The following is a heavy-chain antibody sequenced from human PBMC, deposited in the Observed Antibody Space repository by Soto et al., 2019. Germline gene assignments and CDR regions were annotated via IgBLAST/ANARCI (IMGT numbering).Heavy chain of an antibody. V-gene: IGHV1-8*01. CDR3: ARGSTVSTQHEYYCDY. CDR1: GYTFTSYD. D-gene: IGHD4-4*01. Sequence: GSSVKVSCKASGYTFTSYDINWVRQATGQGLEWMGWMNPNSGNTGYAQKFQGRVTMTRNTSISTAYMELSRLRSEDTAVSYCARGSTVSTQHEYYCDYCGQGTLVTVSS. J-gene: IGHJ4*02. CDR2: MNPNSGNT.